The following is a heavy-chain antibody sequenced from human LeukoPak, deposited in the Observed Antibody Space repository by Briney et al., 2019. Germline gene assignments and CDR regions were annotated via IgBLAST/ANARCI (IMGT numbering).Heavy chain of an antibody. CDR3: ARHGVVPNTKVDY. CDR2: ISSSSSYI. V-gene: IGHV3-21*04. J-gene: IGHJ4*02. D-gene: IGHD2-2*01. Sequence: GGSLRLSCAASGFTFSSYSMNWVRQAPGKGLEWVSSISSSSSYIYYADSVKGRFTISRDNAKNSLYLQMNSLRAEDTAVYYCARHGVVPNTKVDYWGQGTLVTVSS. CDR1: GFTFSSYS.